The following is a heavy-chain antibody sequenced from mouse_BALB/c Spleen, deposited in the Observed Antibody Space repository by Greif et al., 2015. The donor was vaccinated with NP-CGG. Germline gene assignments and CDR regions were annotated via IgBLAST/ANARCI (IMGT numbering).Heavy chain of an antibody. J-gene: IGHJ4*01. V-gene: IGHV2-6-7*01. D-gene: IGHD2-4*01. CDR3: ARDRGDYDGDYYAMDY. CDR1: GFSLTGYG. Sequence: VKLVESGPGLVAPSQSLSITCTVSGFSLTGYGVNWVRQPPGKGLEWLGMIWGDGSTDYNSALKSRLSISKDNSKSQVFLKMNSLQTDDTARYYCARDRGDYDGDYYAMDYWGQGTSVTVSS. CDR2: IWGDGST.